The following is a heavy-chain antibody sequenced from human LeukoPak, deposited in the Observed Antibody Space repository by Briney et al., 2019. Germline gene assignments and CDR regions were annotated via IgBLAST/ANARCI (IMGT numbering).Heavy chain of an antibody. Sequence: SETLSLTCAVYGGSFSGYYWSWIRQPPGKGLEWIGEINHSGSTNYNPSLKSRVTISVDTSKNQFSLKLSSVTAADTAVYYCARGRYYDILTGYSYWGQGTLVTVSS. J-gene: IGHJ4*02. CDR1: GGSFSGYY. D-gene: IGHD3-9*01. CDR2: INHSGST. CDR3: ARGRYYDILTGYSY. V-gene: IGHV4-34*01.